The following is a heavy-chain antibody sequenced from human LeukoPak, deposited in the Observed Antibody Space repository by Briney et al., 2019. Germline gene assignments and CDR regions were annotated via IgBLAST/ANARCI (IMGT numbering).Heavy chain of an antibody. CDR1: GGSIMSYY. V-gene: IGHV4-59*01. D-gene: IGHD5-12*01. J-gene: IGHJ6*03. Sequence: PSGPLYPPWTGPGGSIMSYYWGWIRQPPGKGLEGIGYIHYSGSTHYNPTLKSRVAISVDTSNNQVSLKLRSVTAADTAVYYCARTTEGYAGGPGYSYYYYMDVWGKGTTVTISS. CDR2: IHYSGST. CDR3: ARTTEGYAGGPGYSYYYYMDV.